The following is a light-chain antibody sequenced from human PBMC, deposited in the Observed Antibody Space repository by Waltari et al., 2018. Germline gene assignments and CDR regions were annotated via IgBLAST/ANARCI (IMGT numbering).Light chain of an antibody. J-gene: IGLJ1*01. CDR2: EVS. CDR1: SSDVGSYNL. Sequence: QSALTQPASVSGSPGQSITISCTGTSSDVGSYNLVSWYQHHPGKATKLMIFEVSKRPSGVTNRCSGSKSGSTASLTISGLQAEDEADYYCCSYAGSSTFYVFGIGTKVTVL. V-gene: IGLV2-23*02. CDR3: CSYAGSSTFYV.